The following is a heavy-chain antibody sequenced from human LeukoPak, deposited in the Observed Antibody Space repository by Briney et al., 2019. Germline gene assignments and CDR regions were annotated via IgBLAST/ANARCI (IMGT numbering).Heavy chain of an antibody. J-gene: IGHJ4*02. CDR2: ISAYNGNT. CDR1: GYTFTSYG. D-gene: IGHD3-3*01. Sequence: ASVKVSCKASGYTFTSYGISWVRQAPGQGLEWMGWISAYNGNTNYAQKLQGRVTMTTDTSTSTAYMELRSLRSDDTAVYYCARGARITIFGVVTASFDYWGQGTLVTVSS. V-gene: IGHV1-18*01. CDR3: ARGARITIFGVVTASFDY.